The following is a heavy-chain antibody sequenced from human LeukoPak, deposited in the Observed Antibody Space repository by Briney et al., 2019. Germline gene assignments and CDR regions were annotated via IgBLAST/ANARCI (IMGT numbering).Heavy chain of an antibody. J-gene: IGHJ3*02. CDR3: AIPRGILTGYYTAFDI. CDR2: INTNTGNP. CDR1: GYTFTSYY. D-gene: IGHD3-9*01. Sequence: GASVKVSCKASGYTFTSYYMHWVRQAPGQGLEWMGWINTNTGNPTYAQGFTGRFVFSLDTSVSTAYLQISSLKAEDTAVYYCAIPRGILTGYYTAFDIWGQGTMVTVSS. V-gene: IGHV7-4-1*02.